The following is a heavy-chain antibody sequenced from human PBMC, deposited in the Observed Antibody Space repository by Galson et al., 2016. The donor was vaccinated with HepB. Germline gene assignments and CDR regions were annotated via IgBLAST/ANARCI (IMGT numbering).Heavy chain of an antibody. D-gene: IGHD2-15*01. CDR3: ARARNRWAATYWFGP. Sequence: SLRLSCATSGFTFSSYAMSWVRQAPGKGLEWVALVIGSGGRTNYADSVKGRFTISRDNSKNTLYLQMNSLRVEDTAVYYCARARNRWAATYWFGPWGQGTRVTVSS. V-gene: IGHV3-23*01. CDR1: GFTFSSYA. CDR2: VIGSGGRT. J-gene: IGHJ5*02.